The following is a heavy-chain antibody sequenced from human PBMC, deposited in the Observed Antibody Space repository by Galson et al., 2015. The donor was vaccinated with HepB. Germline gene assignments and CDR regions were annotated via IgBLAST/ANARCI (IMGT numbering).Heavy chain of an antibody. V-gene: IGHV3-23*01. CDR3: AKGVHDYGDWGDAFEI. J-gene: IGHJ3*02. Sequence: SLRLSCAASGFTFSSYAMSWVRQAPGKGLEWVSAISGSGGSTYYADSVKGRFTISRDNSKNTLYLQMNSLRAVDTAVYYCAKGVHDYGDWGDAFEIWGQGTMVTVSS. CDR2: ISGSGGST. D-gene: IGHD4-17*01. CDR1: GFTFSSYA.